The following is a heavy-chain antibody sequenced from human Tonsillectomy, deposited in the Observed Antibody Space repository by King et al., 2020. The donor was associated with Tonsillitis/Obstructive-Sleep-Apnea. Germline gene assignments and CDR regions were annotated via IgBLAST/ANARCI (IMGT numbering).Heavy chain of an antibody. J-gene: IGHJ3*02. V-gene: IGHV4-39*01. CDR3: ARPGIAVTGTWAFDI. CDR2: IYYSGST. Sequence: QLQESGPGLVKPSETLSLTCTVSGDSISSSRYYWGWIRQPPGKGLEWIGSIYYSGSTYYNPSLKSRVTMSVDTSKDQFSLKLSSVTAADTAVYYCARPGIAVTGTWAFDIWGQGTMVTVSS. CDR1: GDSISSSRYY. D-gene: IGHD6-19*01.